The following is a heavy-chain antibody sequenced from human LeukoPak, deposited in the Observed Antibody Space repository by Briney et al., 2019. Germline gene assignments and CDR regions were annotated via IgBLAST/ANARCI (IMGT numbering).Heavy chain of an antibody. D-gene: IGHD2-2*01. CDR3: ARPRYCSSTSCLRAFDI. Sequence: SETLSLTCTVSGGSISSGSYYWSWIRQPAGKGLEWIGRIYTSGSTNYNPSLKSRVTISVDTSKNQFSLKLSSVTAADTAVYYCARPRYCSSTSCLRAFDIWGQGTMVTVSS. CDR2: IYTSGST. J-gene: IGHJ3*02. CDR1: GGSISSGSYY. V-gene: IGHV4-61*02.